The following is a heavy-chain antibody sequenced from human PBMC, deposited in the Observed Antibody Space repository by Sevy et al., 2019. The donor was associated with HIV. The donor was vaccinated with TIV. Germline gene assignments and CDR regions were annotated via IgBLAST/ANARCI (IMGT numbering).Heavy chain of an antibody. J-gene: IGHJ4*02. V-gene: IGHV3-21*01. CDR3: VRDGRNY. CDR1: GFTFSTST. Sequence: GGSLRLSCAASGFTFSTSTMNWVRQAPGKGLEWVSLMNGSGSYILYADSVKGRFTISRDNAKNSVFLQMNSLRVEDTAVYYCVRDGRNYWGQGTLVTVSS. D-gene: IGHD1-26*01. CDR2: MNGSGSYI.